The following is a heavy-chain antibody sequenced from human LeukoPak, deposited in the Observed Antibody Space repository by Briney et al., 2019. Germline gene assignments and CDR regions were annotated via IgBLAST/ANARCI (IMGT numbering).Heavy chain of an antibody. J-gene: IGHJ4*02. V-gene: IGHV3-48*01. CDR2: IGIDSGNT. CDR3: ARDYKYAFDS. Sequence: GGSLRLSCAASGFTFSDYSMNWVRPAPGKGLEWISYIGIDSGNTNYADSVKGRFTIYGDKAKNSLYLQMNSLRVEDTGVYYCARDYKYAFDSWGQGSLVTDSS. CDR1: GFTFSDYS. D-gene: IGHD5-24*01.